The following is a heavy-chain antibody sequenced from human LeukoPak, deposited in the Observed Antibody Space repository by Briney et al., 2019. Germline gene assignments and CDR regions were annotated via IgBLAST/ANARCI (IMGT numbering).Heavy chain of an antibody. CDR2: ISPYNGNK. Sequence: ASVKVSCKASGYTFTSSGISWVRQAPGQRLEWMGWISPYNGNKNYAQKVQDRVTMTTDTSTSTAYMELRSLTSDDTAVYYCARGLGATTFADFDYWGQGTLVTVSS. V-gene: IGHV1-18*01. D-gene: IGHD1-26*01. CDR1: GYTFTSSG. J-gene: IGHJ4*02. CDR3: ARGLGATTFADFDY.